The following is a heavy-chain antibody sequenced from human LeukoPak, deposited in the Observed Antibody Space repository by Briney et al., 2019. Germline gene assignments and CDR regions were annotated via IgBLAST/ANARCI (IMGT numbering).Heavy chain of an antibody. CDR2: IYYSGST. CDR1: GGSIRSSSYY. CDR3: ARAPGIAAAELDY. Sequence: SETLSLTCTVSGGSIRSSSYYWSWIRQPPGKGLEWIGYIYYSGSTNYNPSLKSRVTISVDTSKNQFSLKLSSVTAADTAVYYCARAPGIAAAELDYWGQGTLVTVSS. J-gene: IGHJ4*02. V-gene: IGHV4-61*01. D-gene: IGHD6-13*01.